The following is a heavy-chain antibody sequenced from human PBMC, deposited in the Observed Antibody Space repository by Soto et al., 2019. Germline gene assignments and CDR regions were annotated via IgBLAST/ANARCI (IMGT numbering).Heavy chain of an antibody. CDR3: ARLMDYYDSSGYYRGPYYYGMDV. Sequence: GSSVKVSSKASGNTFTSSYMHWVRQAPGQGLEWMGIINPSGGSTSYAQKFQGRVTMTRDTSTSTVYMELSSLRSEGTAVYYCARLMDYYDSSGYYRGPYYYGMDVWGQGTTVTVSS. CDR1: GNTFTSSY. CDR2: INPSGGST. D-gene: IGHD3-22*01. J-gene: IGHJ6*02. V-gene: IGHV1-46*01.